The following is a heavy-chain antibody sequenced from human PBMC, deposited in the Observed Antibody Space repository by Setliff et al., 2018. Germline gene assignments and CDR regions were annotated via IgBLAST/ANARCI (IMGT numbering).Heavy chain of an antibody. Sequence: GGSLRLSCVASGFTFGRYWMHWVRQVPGKGLLWVAVTSYDGINKYHADSVKGRFAISRDNSKNTLYLQMNTLRTEDTAVYYCARDPPGPNYNFWSGYPGYWGQGTLVTVSS. D-gene: IGHD3-3*01. J-gene: IGHJ4*02. V-gene: IGHV3-30*01. CDR1: GFTFGRYW. CDR3: ARDPPGPNYNFWSGYPGY. CDR2: TSYDGINK.